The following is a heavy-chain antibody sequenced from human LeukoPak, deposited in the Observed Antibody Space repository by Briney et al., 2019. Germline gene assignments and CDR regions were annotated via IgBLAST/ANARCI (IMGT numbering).Heavy chain of an antibody. CDR1: GGPISSYY. Sequence: KPSETLSLTCTVSGGPISSYYWSWIRQPPGKGLEWIGYIYYSGSTNYNPSLKSRVTISVDTSKNQFSLKLSSVTAADTAVYYCARDRGTVTLNYWGQGTLVTVSS. CDR3: ARDRGTVTLNY. D-gene: IGHD4-11*01. J-gene: IGHJ4*02. CDR2: IYYSGST. V-gene: IGHV4-59*01.